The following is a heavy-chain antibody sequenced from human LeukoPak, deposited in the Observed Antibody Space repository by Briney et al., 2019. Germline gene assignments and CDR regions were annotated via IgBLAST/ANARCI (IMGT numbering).Heavy chain of an antibody. Sequence: TSETLSLTCTVSGASISTSFYYWGWIRQPPGKGLEWIGTIYYSGTTYHNPSLKSRVTISVDTSKNQFYLKLRSVTAADTAVYYCATSPTSPYNWFDPWGQGTLVTVSS. CDR1: GASISTSFYY. CDR3: ATSPTSPYNWFDP. J-gene: IGHJ5*02. CDR2: IYYSGTT. D-gene: IGHD3-16*01. V-gene: IGHV4-39*07.